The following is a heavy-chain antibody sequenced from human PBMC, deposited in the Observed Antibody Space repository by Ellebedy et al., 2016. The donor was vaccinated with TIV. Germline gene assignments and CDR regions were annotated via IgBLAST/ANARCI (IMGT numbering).Heavy chain of an antibody. J-gene: IGHJ5*02. CDR1: GDSISSSVYY. D-gene: IGHD4-17*01. V-gene: IGHV4-39*01. CDR3: AKHSTVTTIGT. Sequence: SETLSLTCTVSGDSISSSVYYWGWIRQPPGKGLEWIGSFSQSGSTYYNPSLTSRVTISVDTSKNQFSLKLSSVTAADTAIFYCAKHSTVTTIGTWGQGALVTVSS. CDR2: FSQSGST.